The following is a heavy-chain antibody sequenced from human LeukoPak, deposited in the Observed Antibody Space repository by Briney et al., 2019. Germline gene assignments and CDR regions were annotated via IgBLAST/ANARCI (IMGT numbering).Heavy chain of an antibody. CDR3: ARLANVDTAMVNYFDY. CDR2: INPSGGST. CDR1: GYTFTSNY. D-gene: IGHD5-18*01. Sequence: GASVKVSCKAFGYTFTSNYMHGVRQAPGQGLEWMGIINPSGGSTSYAQKFQGRVTMTRDMSTSTVYMELSSLRSEDTAVYYCARLANVDTAMVNYFDYWGQGTLVTVSS. J-gene: IGHJ4*02. V-gene: IGHV1-46*01.